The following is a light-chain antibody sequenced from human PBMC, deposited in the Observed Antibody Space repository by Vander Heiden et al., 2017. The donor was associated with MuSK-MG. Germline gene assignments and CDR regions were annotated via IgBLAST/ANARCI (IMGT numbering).Light chain of an antibody. V-gene: IGKV3D-15*01. CDR2: SAS. CDR1: QSVGSN. CDR3: QQDSTWPLT. Sequence: EVVMTQSPATLSVSPGERATLSCRASQSVGSNLAWYQDTPGQAPRLLLYSASTRATGIPARFSGGGSGTEFTLTITSLQSEDFAVYYCQQDSTWPLTFGGGTKVEIK. J-gene: IGKJ4*01.